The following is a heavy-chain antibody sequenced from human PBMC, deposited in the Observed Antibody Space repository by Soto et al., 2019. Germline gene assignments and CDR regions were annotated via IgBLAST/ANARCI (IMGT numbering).Heavy chain of an antibody. Sequence: PSETLSLTCAVYGGSFSGYYWSWIRQPPGKGLEWIGEINHSGSTNYNPSLKSRVTISVDTSKNQFSLKLSSVTAADTAVYYCATNAYYDILTGYPKAGWFDPWGQGTLVT. CDR2: INHSGST. D-gene: IGHD3-9*01. J-gene: IGHJ5*02. CDR1: GGSFSGYY. CDR3: ATNAYYDILTGYPKAGWFDP. V-gene: IGHV4-34*01.